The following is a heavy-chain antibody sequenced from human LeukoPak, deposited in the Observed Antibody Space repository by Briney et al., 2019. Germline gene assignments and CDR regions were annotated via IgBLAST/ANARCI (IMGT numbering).Heavy chain of an antibody. CDR3: ARDPTTGVRGYFDY. J-gene: IGHJ4*02. CDR2: ISDSGGTT. D-gene: IGHD3-10*01. Sequence: PGGSLRLSCAASGFTLSSYWMSWVRQAPGKGLEWVSVISDSGGTTYFADSVKGRFTISRDNTSNTLYLQMNSLRAEDTAVYYCARDPTTGVRGYFDYWGQGTLVTVSS. CDR1: GFTLSSYW. V-gene: IGHV3-23*01.